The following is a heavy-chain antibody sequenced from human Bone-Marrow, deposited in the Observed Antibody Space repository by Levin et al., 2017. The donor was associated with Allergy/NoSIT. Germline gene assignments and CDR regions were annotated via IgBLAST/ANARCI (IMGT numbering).Heavy chain of an antibody. J-gene: IGHJ5*02. D-gene: IGHD3-10*01. CDR2: IQSNGKT. CDR3: ARDRFYSDSGSNFSWSDP. Sequence: PSETLSLTCAASGFTFSTYWMHWVRQAPGKGLVWVSRIQSNGKTNYADSVKGRFTISRDNAKNTLYLQMNSLTVEDTAVYYCARDRFYSDSGSNFSWSDPWGQGTLVTVSS. CDR1: GFTFSTYW. V-gene: IGHV3-74*01.